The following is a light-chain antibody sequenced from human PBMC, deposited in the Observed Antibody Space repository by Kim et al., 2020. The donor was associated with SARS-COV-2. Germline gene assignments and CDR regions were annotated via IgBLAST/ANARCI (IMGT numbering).Light chain of an antibody. CDR1: QSIAFH. Sequence: ASVGDGVTITCRASQSIAFHLGWYQQKTGKAPQRLIYAASNLQNGVPSRFNGSRSGTEFTLTISTLQPEDFATYYCLQHDKYPWTFGQGTKVDIK. V-gene: IGKV1-17*01. CDR3: LQHDKYPWT. CDR2: AAS. J-gene: IGKJ1*01.